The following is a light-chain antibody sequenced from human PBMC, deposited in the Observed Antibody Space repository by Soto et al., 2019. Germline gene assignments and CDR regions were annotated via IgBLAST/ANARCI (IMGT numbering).Light chain of an antibody. CDR1: QSVRSS. CDR2: SAS. CDR3: QQYNSWPPIT. J-gene: IGKJ5*01. V-gene: IGKV3-15*01. Sequence: EIVMTQSPATPSVSPGERATLSCRASQSVRSSLAWYQQKPGQAPRLLIYSASTRAPGIPARFSGSGSETDFTLTISSLQSEDFAVYYCQQYNSWPPITFGQGTRLEIK.